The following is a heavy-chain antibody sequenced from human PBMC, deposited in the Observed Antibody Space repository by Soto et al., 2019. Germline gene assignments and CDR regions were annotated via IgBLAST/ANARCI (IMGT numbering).Heavy chain of an antibody. CDR1: VGSISSYY. CDR3: ARNYHETYYYYYYMDV. V-gene: IGHV4-59*01. D-gene: IGHD1-7*01. Sequence: NPSETLSLTCTVSVGSISSYYWSWIRQPPGKGLEWIGYIYYSGSTNYNPSLKSRVTISVDTSKNQFSLKLSSVTAADTAVYYCARNYHETYYYYYYMDVWGKGTTVTVSS. J-gene: IGHJ6*03. CDR2: IYYSGST.